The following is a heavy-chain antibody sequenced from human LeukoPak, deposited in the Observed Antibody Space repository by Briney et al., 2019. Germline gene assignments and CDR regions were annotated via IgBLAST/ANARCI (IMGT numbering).Heavy chain of an antibody. CDR3: AKGLLWFGEFGPFDY. D-gene: IGHD3-10*01. J-gene: IGHJ4*02. CDR2: ISGSGGST. Sequence: GGSLRLSCAASGFTFSSYGMSWVRQAPGKGLEWVSAISGSGGSTYYADSVKGRFTISRDNSKNTLYLQMNSLRAEDTAVYYCAKGLLWFGEFGPFDYWGQGTLVTVSS. CDR1: GFTFSSYG. V-gene: IGHV3-23*01.